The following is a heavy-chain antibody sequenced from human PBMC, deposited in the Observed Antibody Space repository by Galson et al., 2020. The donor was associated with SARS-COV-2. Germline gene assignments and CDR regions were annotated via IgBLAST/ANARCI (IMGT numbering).Heavy chain of an antibody. J-gene: IGHJ2*01. CDR3: ARRYVYGLCSYWYFDI. D-gene: IGHD3-10*01. CDR2: IYQSGAT. CDR1: GGSITTGGYS. V-gene: IGHV4-30-2*01. Sequence: SETLSLTCAVSGGSITTGGYSWTWIRQPPGKGLEWIGYIYQSGATHYNPSLKSRVTISLDRSKNQLSLDLRSVNVADSAVYYCARRYVYGLCSYWYFDIWGRGTLVTISS.